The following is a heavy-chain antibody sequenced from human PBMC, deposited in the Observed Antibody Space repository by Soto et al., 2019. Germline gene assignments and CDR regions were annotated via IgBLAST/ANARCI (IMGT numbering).Heavy chain of an antibody. D-gene: IGHD3-22*01. CDR3: ARGSSGLPPRLDY. CDR2: IYYSGST. Sequence: QVQLQESGTGLVKPSETLSLNCTVSGGPISSYYWSWIRQSPGNGLAWIGYIYYSGSTNYNPSLKSRVTIPVDTSTNQFSLELSSVTAADTAVYYCARGSSGLPPRLDYLGQGTLVTVSS. CDR1: GGPISSYY. V-gene: IGHV4-59*01. J-gene: IGHJ4*02.